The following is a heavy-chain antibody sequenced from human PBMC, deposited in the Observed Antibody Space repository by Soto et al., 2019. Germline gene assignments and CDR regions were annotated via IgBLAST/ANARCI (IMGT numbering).Heavy chain of an antibody. CDR2: INHSGST. CDR3: SRVSYCSSTSCYYYYYYGMDV. V-gene: IGHV4-34*01. CDR1: GGSFSGYY. J-gene: IGHJ6*02. Sequence: PSETLSLTCAAYGGSFSGYYWIWIRQPPGQGLEWIGEINHSGSTNYNPSLKSRVTISVDTSKNQFSLKLSSVTAADTAVYYCSRVSYCSSTSCYYYYYYGMDVWGQGTTVT. D-gene: IGHD2-2*01.